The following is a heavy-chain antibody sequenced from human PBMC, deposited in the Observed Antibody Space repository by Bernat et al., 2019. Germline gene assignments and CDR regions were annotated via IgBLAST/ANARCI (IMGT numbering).Heavy chain of an antibody. V-gene: IGHV3-66*01. CDR2: IYSGGNT. CDR3: ARLYDAFDI. J-gene: IGHJ3*02. Sequence: EVQLVESGGGLVQRGGSLRLSCAASGFTVSFNYMSWVRQAPGKGLEWVSIIYSGGNTYYTDSVKGRFTISRDNSKNTLYLQMNSLRVEDTAVYYCARLYDAFDIWGQGTKVTVSS. CDR1: GFTVSFNY.